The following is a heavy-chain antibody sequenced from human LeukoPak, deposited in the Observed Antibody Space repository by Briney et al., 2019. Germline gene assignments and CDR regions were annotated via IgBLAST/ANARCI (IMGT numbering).Heavy chain of an antibody. J-gene: IGHJ4*02. V-gene: IGHV3-53*01. CDR1: GFIVSSNY. CDR2: IYSGGTT. D-gene: IGHD3-10*01. CDR3: ARGGEDSPLWFEPKQYYFDC. Sequence: GGSLRLSCAASGFIVSSNYMSWVRQPPGKGPEWVSVIYSGGTTYYADSVKGRFTISRDDSKNTVFLQMNSLRAEDTAVYYCARGGEDSPLWFEPKQYYFDCWGQGALVTVSS.